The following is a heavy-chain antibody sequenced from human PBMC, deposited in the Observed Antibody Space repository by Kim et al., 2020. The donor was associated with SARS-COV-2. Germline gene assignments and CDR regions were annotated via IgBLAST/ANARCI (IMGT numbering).Heavy chain of an antibody. V-gene: IGHV4-34*01. CDR3: ARQYQLPYYYYYYGMDV. D-gene: IGHD2-2*01. Sequence: KSRVTISVDTSKNQFSLKLSSVTAADTAVYYCARQYQLPYYYYYYGMDVWGQGTTVTVSS. J-gene: IGHJ6*02.